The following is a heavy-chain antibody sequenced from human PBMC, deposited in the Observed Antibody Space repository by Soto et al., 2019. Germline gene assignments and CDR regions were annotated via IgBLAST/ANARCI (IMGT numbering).Heavy chain of an antibody. CDR2: INAGNGNT. CDR3: ARDFNSYYYGSGKRSWSDP. Sequence: AASVKVSCKASGYTFTSYAMHWVRQAPGQRLEWMGWINAGNGNTKYSQKFQGRVTITRDTSASTAYMELSSLRSEDTAVYYCARDFNSYYYGSGKRSWSDPWGQGTLVTVSS. CDR1: GYTFTSYA. J-gene: IGHJ5*02. V-gene: IGHV1-3*01. D-gene: IGHD3-10*01.